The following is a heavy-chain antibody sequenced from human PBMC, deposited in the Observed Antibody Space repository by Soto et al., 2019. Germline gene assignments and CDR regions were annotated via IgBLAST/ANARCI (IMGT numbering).Heavy chain of an antibody. J-gene: IGHJ4*02. CDR3: AREWYSSSGPHFDY. CDR1: GFTFSSYA. D-gene: IGHD6-6*01. CDR2: ISGSGGST. Sequence: PVGSLRLSCAASGFTFSSYAMSWVRQAPGKGLEWVSAISGSGGSTYYADSVKGRFTISRDNSKNTLYLQMNSLRAEDTAVYYCAREWYSSSGPHFDYWGQGTLVTVSS. V-gene: IGHV3-23*01.